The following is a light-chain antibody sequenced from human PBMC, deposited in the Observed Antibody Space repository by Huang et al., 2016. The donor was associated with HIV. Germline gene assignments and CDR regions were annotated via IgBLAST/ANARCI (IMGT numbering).Light chain of an antibody. J-gene: IGKJ3*01. Sequence: AIQMTQSPSSLSAFVGDRVTITCRASQGIRNDLAWYQQKPGRAPKLLIYGASTSQTGVPPRFSGGGSGTDFTLTISSLQPEDFATYYCLQDYKYPRTFGPGTKVDI. CDR3: LQDYKYPRT. CDR2: GAS. CDR1: QGIRND. V-gene: IGKV1-6*01.